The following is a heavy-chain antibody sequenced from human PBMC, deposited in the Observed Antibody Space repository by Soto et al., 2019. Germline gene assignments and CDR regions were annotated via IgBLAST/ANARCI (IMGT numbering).Heavy chain of an antibody. D-gene: IGHD6-13*01. CDR1: GYTFTSYA. CDR3: ARVSLRGSSWSYYFDD. Sequence: QVQLVQSGAEVKKPGASVKVSCKASGYTFTSYAMHWVRQAPGQRLEWMGWINAGNGNTKYSQKFQGRVTITRDTSASTAYMELSSLRSEDTAVYYCARVSLRGSSWSYYFDDWGQGTLVTVSS. V-gene: IGHV1-3*01. CDR2: INAGNGNT. J-gene: IGHJ4*02.